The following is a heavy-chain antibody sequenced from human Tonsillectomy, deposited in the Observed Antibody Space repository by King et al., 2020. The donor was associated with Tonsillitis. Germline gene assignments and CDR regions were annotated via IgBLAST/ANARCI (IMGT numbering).Heavy chain of an antibody. CDR3: ARRGIINYGMDV. Sequence: VQLVQSGAEVKKPGSSLKVSCKASGGTFNNYGISWVRQAPGQGLEWMEGIIPIFGATNYAQKFQGRVTITADESTRTAYMELSSLRSDDTAVYYCARRGIINYGMDVWGQGTTVIVSS. J-gene: IGHJ6*02. CDR2: IIPIFGAT. V-gene: IGHV1-69*01. CDR1: GGTFNNYG. D-gene: IGHD2-15*01.